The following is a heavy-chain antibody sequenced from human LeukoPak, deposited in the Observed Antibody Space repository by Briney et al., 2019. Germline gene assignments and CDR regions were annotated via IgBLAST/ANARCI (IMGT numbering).Heavy chain of an antibody. CDR3: ARSMTSSWYGDFHH. J-gene: IGHJ1*01. D-gene: IGHD6-13*01. Sequence: SSETLSLTCTVSGGSMSGYFWSWIRQTPGKGLEWIGYIYYSGSTNYNPSLKSRVTISADTSKNQFSLKLSSVTAVDTAVYYCARSMTSSWYGDFHHWGQGTLVTVSS. CDR1: GGSMSGYF. CDR2: IYYSGST. V-gene: IGHV4-59*01.